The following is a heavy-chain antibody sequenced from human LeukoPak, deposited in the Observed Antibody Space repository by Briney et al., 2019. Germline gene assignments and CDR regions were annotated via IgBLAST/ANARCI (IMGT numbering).Heavy chain of an antibody. CDR2: ISSNGGST. J-gene: IGHJ4*02. CDR1: GFTFSSHA. CDR3: AKDRTVATISLFDY. Sequence: GGSLRLSCSASGFTFSSHAMHWVRQAPGRGLEYVSAISSNGGSTYYAHSVKDRFTISRDNSKNTLYLQMSSLRAEDTAVYYCAKDRTVATISLFDYWGQGTLVTVSS. D-gene: IGHD5-12*01. V-gene: IGHV3-64D*06.